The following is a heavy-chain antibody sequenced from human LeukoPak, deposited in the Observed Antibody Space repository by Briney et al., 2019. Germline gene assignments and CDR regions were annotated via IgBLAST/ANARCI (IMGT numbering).Heavy chain of an antibody. D-gene: IGHD6-19*01. J-gene: IGHJ6*02. V-gene: IGHV3-30*18. CDR3: AKDMAGDLTYGMDV. CDR2: ISYDGSNK. CDR1: GFTFSSYA. Sequence: PGGSLRLSCAASGFTFSSYAMSWVRQAPGKGLEWVAVISYDGSNKYYADSVKGRFTISRDNSKNTLYLQMNSLRAEDTAVYYCAKDMAGDLTYGMDVWGQGTTVTVSS.